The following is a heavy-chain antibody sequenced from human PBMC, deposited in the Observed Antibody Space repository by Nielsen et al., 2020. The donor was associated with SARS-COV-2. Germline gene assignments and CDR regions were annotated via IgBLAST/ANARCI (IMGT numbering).Heavy chain of an antibody. D-gene: IGHD3-3*01. CDR1: GFTFSSYS. V-gene: IGHV3-30*18. CDR3: AKALGNYDFWSGYYSRYYGMDV. J-gene: IGHJ6*02. CDR2: ISYDGSNE. Sequence: GESLKISCAASGFTFSSYSMNWVRQAPGKGLEWVAVISYDGSNEYYADSVKGRFTISRDNSKNTLYLQMNSLRAEDTAVYYCAKALGNYDFWSGYYSRYYGMDVWGQGTTVTVSS.